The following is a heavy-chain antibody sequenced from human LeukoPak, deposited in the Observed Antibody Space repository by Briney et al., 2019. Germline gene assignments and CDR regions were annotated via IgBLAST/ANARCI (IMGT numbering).Heavy chain of an antibody. Sequence: PGGSLRLSCAASGFSFSSYDMHWVRQATGKGLEWVSVFNTAGDTYYADSVKGRFTISRDNSKNTLYLQMNSLRAEDTAVYYCARVPDSSGYYYGMDVWGQGTTVTVSS. V-gene: IGHV3-13*01. CDR3: ARVPDSSGYYYGMDV. CDR1: GFSFSSYD. D-gene: IGHD6-25*01. CDR2: FNTAGDT. J-gene: IGHJ6*02.